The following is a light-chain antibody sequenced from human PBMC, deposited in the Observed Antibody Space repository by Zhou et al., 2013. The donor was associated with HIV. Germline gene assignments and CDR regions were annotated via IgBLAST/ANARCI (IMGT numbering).Light chain of an antibody. CDR1: SSDVGAYNY. V-gene: IGLV2-14*03. CDR3: GSYAGSSIWI. Sequence: QSALTQPASVSGSPGQSITISCTGTSSDVGAYNYVSWYQHHPGKAPKVMIYDVDNRPSGVSNRFSGSKSGNTASLTISGLQAEDEADYYCGSYAGSSIWIFGGGTKLTVL. CDR2: DVD. J-gene: IGLJ2*01.